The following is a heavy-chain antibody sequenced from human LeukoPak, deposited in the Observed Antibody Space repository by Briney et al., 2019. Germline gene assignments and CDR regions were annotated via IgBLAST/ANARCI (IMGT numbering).Heavy chain of an antibody. J-gene: IGHJ4*02. CDR3: AKAGILSGYSSSWYYFDY. CDR1: GFTFKNYW. CDR2: LSNDGSST. V-gene: IGHV3-74*01. Sequence: GGSLRLSCAASGFTFKNYWMNWVRQAPGKGLVSVSRLSNDGSSTGYVDSVKGRFTISRDNSKNTLYLQMNSLRAEDTAVYYCAKAGILSGYSSSWYYFDYWGQGTLVTVSS. D-gene: IGHD6-13*01.